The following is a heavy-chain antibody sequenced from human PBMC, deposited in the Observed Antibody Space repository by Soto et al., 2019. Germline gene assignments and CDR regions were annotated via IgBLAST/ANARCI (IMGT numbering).Heavy chain of an antibody. Sequence: LRLSCAASGFSFSNNGMHWVRQAPGKGLEWVAIISYDGSKKFYADSVKGRFTISRDNSKNTLFLQMNSLRVEDTAVFYCAKDRVESGLGEIDYGGQGTLVTVSS. CDR3: AKDRVESGLGEIDY. CDR1: GFSFSNNG. CDR2: ISYDGSKK. V-gene: IGHV3-30*18. J-gene: IGHJ4*02. D-gene: IGHD3-16*01.